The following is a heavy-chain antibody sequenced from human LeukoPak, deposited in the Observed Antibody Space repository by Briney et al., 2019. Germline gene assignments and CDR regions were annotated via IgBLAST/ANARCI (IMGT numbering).Heavy chain of an antibody. V-gene: IGHV3-66*01. CDR3: ARDNVSSGSYLGYFDY. Sequence: GGSLRLSCAASGFTVSSNYMSWVRQAPGKGLEWVSVIYSGGSTYYADSVKGRFTISRDNSKNTLYLQMNSLRAEDTAVYYCARDNVSSGSYLGYFDYWGQGTLVTVSS. J-gene: IGHJ4*02. CDR2: IYSGGST. CDR1: GFTVSSNY. D-gene: IGHD3-10*01.